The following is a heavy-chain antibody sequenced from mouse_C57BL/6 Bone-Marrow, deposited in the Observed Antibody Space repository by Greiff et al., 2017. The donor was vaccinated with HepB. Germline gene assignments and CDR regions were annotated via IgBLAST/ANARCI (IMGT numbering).Heavy chain of an antibody. CDR2: INPYNGGT. CDR1: GYTFTDYY. D-gene: IGHD1-1*01. V-gene: IGHV1-19*01. J-gene: IGHJ2*01. Sequence: VQLQQSGPVLVKPGAPVKMSCKASGYTFTDYYMNWVKQSHGKSLEWIGVINPYNGGTSYNQKFKGKATLTVDKSSSTAYMELNSLTSEDSAVYYCAQEVTTVVHYFDYWGQGTTLTVSS. CDR3: AQEVTTVVHYFDY.